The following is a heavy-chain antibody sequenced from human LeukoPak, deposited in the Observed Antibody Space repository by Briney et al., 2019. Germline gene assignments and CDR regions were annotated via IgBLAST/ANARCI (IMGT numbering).Heavy chain of an antibody. D-gene: IGHD3-22*01. CDR3: ARHYYDSSGYLVDY. Sequence: PSETLSLTCTVSGGSISSGSYYWSWIRQPAGKGLEWIGRIYTSGSTNYNPSLKSRVTISVDTSKNQFSLKLSSVTAADTAVYYCARHYYDSSGYLVDYWGQGTLVTVSS. CDR1: GGSISSGSYY. J-gene: IGHJ4*02. V-gene: IGHV4-61*02. CDR2: IYTSGST.